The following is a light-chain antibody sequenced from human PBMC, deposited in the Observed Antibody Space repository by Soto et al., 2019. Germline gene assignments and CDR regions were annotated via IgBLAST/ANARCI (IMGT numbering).Light chain of an antibody. CDR3: QQSYSTPWT. CDR2: AAS. CDR1: QSISTY. J-gene: IGKJ1*01. V-gene: IGKV1-39*01. Sequence: DIQMTQSPSSLSASVGDRVTITCRASQSISTYLNWYQQKPGKAPNLLIFAASSLQSGVPSRFSGSESGTDFTLTINSLQPEDFATYFCQQSYSTPWTFGQGTKVEFK.